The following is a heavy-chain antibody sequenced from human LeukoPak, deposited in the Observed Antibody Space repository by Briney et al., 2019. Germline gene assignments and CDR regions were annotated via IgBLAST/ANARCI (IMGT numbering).Heavy chain of an antibody. CDR2: ISYDGSNK. Sequence: QAGGSLRLSCAASGFTFSNYDIHWVRQAPGKGLEWVAVISYDGSNKYYADSVKGRFTISRDNSKNTLYLQLNSLRAEDTAVYYCAKKAFDSGNYHWVDPWGQGTLVTVSS. CDR1: GFTFSNYD. CDR3: AKKAFDSGNYHWVDP. J-gene: IGHJ5*02. V-gene: IGHV3-30*18. D-gene: IGHD3-10*01.